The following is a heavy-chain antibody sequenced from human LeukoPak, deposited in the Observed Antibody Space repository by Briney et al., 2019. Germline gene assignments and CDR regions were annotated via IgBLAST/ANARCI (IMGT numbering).Heavy chain of an antibody. CDR1: GFIFSRSA. J-gene: IGHJ4*02. CDR3: ARLGSSWSNFDY. CDR2: ISGSGDIS. Sequence: GGSLRLSCAASGFIFSRSAMNWVRQAPGRGLEWVASISGSGDISNYADSVKGRFTISRDNAKNSLYLQMNSLKAEDTGVYYCARLGSSWSNFDYWGQGTLVTVSS. D-gene: IGHD6-13*01. V-gene: IGHV3-48*03.